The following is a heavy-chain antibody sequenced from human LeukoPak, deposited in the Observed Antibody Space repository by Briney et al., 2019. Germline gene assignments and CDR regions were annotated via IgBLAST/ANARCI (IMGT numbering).Heavy chain of an antibody. CDR3: TRGTTIVARIWYFDL. D-gene: IGHD5-12*01. Sequence: GGSLRLSCAASGFTFSNYAIHWVRQAPGKGLEWVAVISYDGTNKYYADSVKGRFTISRDNSENTLYLQMNSLRAEDTAVYYCTRGTTIVARIWYFDLWGRGTLVTVSS. J-gene: IGHJ2*01. V-gene: IGHV3-30*04. CDR1: GFTFSNYA. CDR2: ISYDGTNK.